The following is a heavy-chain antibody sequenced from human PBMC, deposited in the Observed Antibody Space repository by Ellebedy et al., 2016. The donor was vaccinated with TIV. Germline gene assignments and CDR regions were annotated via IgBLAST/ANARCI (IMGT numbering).Heavy chain of an antibody. D-gene: IGHD3-10*01. J-gene: IGHJ4*02. Sequence: PGGSLRPSCAASGFTFSGSTIYWVRQASGKGLEWVGHVRPKSNNYATAYAASVKGRFTISRDDSKNTASLQMNSLKIEDTAVYFCLCLYEVRGVILTDYWGQGTLVTVSS. CDR1: GFTFSGST. CDR3: LCLYEVRGVILTDY. CDR2: VRPKSNNYAT. V-gene: IGHV3-73*01.